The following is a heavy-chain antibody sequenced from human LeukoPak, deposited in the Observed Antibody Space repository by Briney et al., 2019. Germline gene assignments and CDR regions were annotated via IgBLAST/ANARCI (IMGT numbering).Heavy chain of an antibody. CDR2: IWYDGSNK. CDR3: ATDEGNRCFDP. V-gene: IGHV3-33*01. J-gene: IGHJ5*02. D-gene: IGHD1-14*01. CDR1: GFSFSNYG. Sequence: GRSLRLSCAASGFSFSNYGMHWVRQAPGKGLEWVAFIWYDGSNKYYADSVKGRFTISRNNSNNTLYLQMNSLRAEDMAVYYCATDEGNRCFDPWGQGTLVTVSS.